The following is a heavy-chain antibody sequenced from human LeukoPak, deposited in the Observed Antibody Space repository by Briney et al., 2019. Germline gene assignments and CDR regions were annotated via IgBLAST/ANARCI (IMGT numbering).Heavy chain of an antibody. V-gene: IGHV4-31*03. J-gene: IGHJ6*03. D-gene: IGHD1-26*01. CDR1: GDSINSGYH. CDR3: ARDLRGSPMDV. Sequence: SQTLSLTCTVSGDSINSGYHWSWIRQQPGKGLEWIGNIYYNGRTYYKTSLKSRIIISVDMSKNQISLHLSSVTAADTAVYYCARDLRGSPMDVWGRGTPVAVSS. CDR2: IYYNGRT.